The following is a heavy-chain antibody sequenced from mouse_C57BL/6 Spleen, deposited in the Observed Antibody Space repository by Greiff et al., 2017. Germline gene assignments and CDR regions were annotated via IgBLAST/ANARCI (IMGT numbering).Heavy chain of an antibody. J-gene: IGHJ2*01. CDR2: ISSGSSTI. Sequence: EVQLVESGGGLVKPGGSLKLSCAASGFTFSDYGMHWVRQAPEKGLEWVAYISSGSSTIYYADTVKGRFTISRDNAKNTLFLQMTSLRSEDTAMYYCARGNCGVDYWGQGTTLTVSS. V-gene: IGHV5-17*01. D-gene: IGHD1-1*02. CDR1: GFTFSDYG. CDR3: ARGNCGVDY.